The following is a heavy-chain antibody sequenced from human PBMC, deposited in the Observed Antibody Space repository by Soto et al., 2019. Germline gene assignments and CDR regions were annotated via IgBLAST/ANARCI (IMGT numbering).Heavy chain of an antibody. CDR2: IYYSGST. J-gene: IGHJ5*02. CDR3: ARASGGTMVRGVTTNWFDP. V-gene: IGHV4-59*01. D-gene: IGHD3-10*01. Sequence: SETLSLTCTVSGGSIISYYWSWILQPPGKGLEWIGYIYYSGSTNYNPSLKSRVTISVDTSKNQFSLKLSSVTAADTAVYYCARASGGTMVRGVTTNWFDPWGQGTLVTVSS. CDR1: GGSIISYY.